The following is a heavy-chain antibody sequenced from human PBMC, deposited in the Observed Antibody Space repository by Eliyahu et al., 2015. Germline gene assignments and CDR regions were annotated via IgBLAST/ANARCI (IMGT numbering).Heavy chain of an antibody. CDR3: ARDRGNYPTYYFDY. Sequence: QVQLVESGGGVVQPGRSLRLSCAASEFTFSSYGMHWVRQAPGKGLEWVAFISNDGSNKYYGDSVKGRFTISRDNSKNTLYLQMNSLRAEDTAVYYCARDRGNYPTYYFDYWGQGTLVTVSS. D-gene: IGHD1-26*01. V-gene: IGHV3-30*03. CDR2: ISNDGSNK. CDR1: EFTFSSYG. J-gene: IGHJ4*02.